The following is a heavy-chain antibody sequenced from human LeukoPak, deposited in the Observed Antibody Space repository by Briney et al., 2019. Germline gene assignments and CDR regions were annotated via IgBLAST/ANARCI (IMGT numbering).Heavy chain of an antibody. CDR1: GGTFSSYA. V-gene: IGHV1-69*06. J-gene: IGHJ4*02. CDR2: IIPIFGTA. Sequence: SVKVSCKASGGTFSSYAISWVRQAPGQGLEWMGGIIPIFGTANYTQKFQGRVTITADKSTSTAYMELSSLRSEDTAVYYCAIGTSGWYADYWGQGTLVTVSS. D-gene: IGHD6-19*01. CDR3: AIGTSGWYADY.